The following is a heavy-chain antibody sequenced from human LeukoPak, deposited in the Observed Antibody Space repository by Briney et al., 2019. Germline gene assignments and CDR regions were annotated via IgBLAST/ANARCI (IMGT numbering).Heavy chain of an antibody. CDR3: ATGKQGYSYAANAFDI. CDR2: INPNSGGT. V-gene: IGHV1-2*02. CDR1: GYTFTRYY. J-gene: IGHJ3*02. D-gene: IGHD5-18*01. Sequence: ASVKVSCKASGYTFTRYYMHWVRQAPGQGVEWMGWINPNSGGTNYAQKFQGRVTMTRDTSISTAYMELSRLRSDDTAVYYCATGKQGYSYAANAFDIWGQGTMVTASS.